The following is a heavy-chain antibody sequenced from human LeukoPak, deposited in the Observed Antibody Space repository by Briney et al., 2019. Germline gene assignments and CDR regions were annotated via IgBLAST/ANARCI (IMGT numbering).Heavy chain of an antibody. D-gene: IGHD2-15*01. J-gene: IGHJ5*02. CDR2: IYYSGST. Sequence: SETLSLTCTVSGGSISSSSYYWGWIRQPPGKGLEWIGSIYYSGSTYYNPSLKSRVTISVDTSKNQFSLKLSSVTAADTAVYYCARGPTYFSGGSLNWFDPWGQGPLVTVSS. CDR3: ARGPTYFSGGSLNWFDP. V-gene: IGHV4-39*01. CDR1: GGSISSSSYY.